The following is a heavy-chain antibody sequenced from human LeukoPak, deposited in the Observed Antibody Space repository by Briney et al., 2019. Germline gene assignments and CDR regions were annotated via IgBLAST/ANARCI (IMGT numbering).Heavy chain of an antibody. CDR3: AKDGYSSSDDFDY. CDR2: ISGSGGST. CDR1: GFTVSRDY. V-gene: IGHV3-23*01. D-gene: IGHD6-6*01. J-gene: IGHJ4*02. Sequence: PGGSLRLSCVVSGFTVSRDYMSWVRQAPGKGLEWVSAISGSGGSTYYADSVKGRFTISRDNSKNTLYLQMNSLRAEDTAVYYCAKDGYSSSDDFDYWGQGTLVTASS.